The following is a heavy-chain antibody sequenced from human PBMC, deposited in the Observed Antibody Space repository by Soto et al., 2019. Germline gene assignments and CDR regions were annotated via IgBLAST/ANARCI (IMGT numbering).Heavy chain of an antibody. CDR1: GYAFTGNY. CDR2: MDPNSGST. CDR3: ARPQYLPDDVFDV. V-gene: IGHV1-8*02. Sequence: SVKLSCKASGYAFTGNYSCWVRQATGQGLEWLGWMDPNSGSTGYAQNFQGRVTMTRNISINTAHMELSSLRSEDTAVYYCARPQYLPDDVFDVWGRGTVVT. D-gene: IGHD2-2*01. J-gene: IGHJ3*01.